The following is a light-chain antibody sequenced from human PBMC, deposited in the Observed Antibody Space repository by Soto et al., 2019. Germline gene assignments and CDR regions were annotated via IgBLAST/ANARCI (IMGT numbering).Light chain of an antibody. J-gene: IGLJ3*02. CDR2: EVS. V-gene: IGLV2-14*01. Sequence: QSVLTQPASVSGSPGQSIAISCTGTSTDVGGYNYVSWYQHHPGKAPKLMIYEVSNRPSGVSNRFSGAKSGNTASLTISGLQAEDEDDYYCSSYTSDSTLVFGGGTKLTVL. CDR3: SSYTSDSTLV. CDR1: STDVGGYNY.